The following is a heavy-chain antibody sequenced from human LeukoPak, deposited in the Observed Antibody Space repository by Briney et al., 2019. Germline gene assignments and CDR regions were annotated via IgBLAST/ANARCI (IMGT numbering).Heavy chain of an antibody. Sequence: PSETLSLTCAVSGGSISSSNWWSWIRQPPGKGLEWIGYFYYSGSTNYNPSLKSRVTISVDTSKNQFSLQLTSVTAADTAVYYCARGPGTWSHYFDSWGQGTLVTVSS. V-gene: IGHV4-61*01. CDR3: ARGPGTWSHYFDS. J-gene: IGHJ4*02. CDR2: FYYSGST. CDR1: GGSISSSNW. D-gene: IGHD6-13*01.